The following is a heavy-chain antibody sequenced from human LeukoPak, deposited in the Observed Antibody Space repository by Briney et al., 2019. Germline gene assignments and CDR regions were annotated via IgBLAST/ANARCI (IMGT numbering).Heavy chain of an antibody. V-gene: IGHV4-59*01. CDR3: ARVAPYYYDSSGPEGYFDY. D-gene: IGHD3-22*01. Sequence: SETLSLTCTVSGGSISGYYWSWIRQSPGKGLEWIGYIHSSGSTNYNPYLKSRVTISVDTSKNQFSLKLSSVTAADTAVYYCARVAPYYYDSSGPEGYFDYWGQGTLVTVSS. J-gene: IGHJ4*02. CDR1: GGSISGYY. CDR2: IHSSGST.